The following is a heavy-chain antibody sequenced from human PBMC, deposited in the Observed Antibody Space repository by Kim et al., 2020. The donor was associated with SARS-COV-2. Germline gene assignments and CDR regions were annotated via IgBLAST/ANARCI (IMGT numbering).Heavy chain of an antibody. D-gene: IGHD6-19*01. Sequence: SETLSLTCTVSGGSISSYYWSWIRQPPGKGLEWIGYIYYSGSTNYNPSLKSRVTISVDTSKNQFSLKLSSVTAADTAVYYCARYSSGWSREYFDYWGQGTLVTVSS. J-gene: IGHJ4*02. CDR1: GGSISSYY. CDR2: IYYSGST. CDR3: ARYSSGWSREYFDY. V-gene: IGHV4-59*01.